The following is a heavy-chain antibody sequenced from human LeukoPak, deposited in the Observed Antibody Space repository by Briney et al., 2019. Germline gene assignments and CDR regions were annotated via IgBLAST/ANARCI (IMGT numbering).Heavy chain of an antibody. J-gene: IGHJ5*02. Sequence: SETLSLTCTVSGYSISSGYYWGWIRQPPGKGLEWIGSIYHSGSTNYNPSLKSRVTISVDTSKNQFSLNLSSVTAADTAVYYCARDVYAGGAVYWFDPWGQGTLVTVSS. CDR3: ARDVYAGGAVYWFDP. V-gene: IGHV4-38-2*02. D-gene: IGHD3-16*01. CDR2: IYHSGST. CDR1: GYSISSGYY.